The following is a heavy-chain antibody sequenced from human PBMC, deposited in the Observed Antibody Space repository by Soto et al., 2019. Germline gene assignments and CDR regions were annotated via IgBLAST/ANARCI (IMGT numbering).Heavy chain of an antibody. J-gene: IGHJ5*02. CDR2: ISYDGSNK. V-gene: IGHV3-30*18. Sequence: GGSLRLSCAASGFTFSSYGMHWVRQAPGKGLEWVAVISYDGSNKYYADSVKGRFTISRDNSKNTLYLQMNSLRAEDTAVYYCAKDSGSSTLLLYDFWSGLSGWFDPWGQGTLVTVSS. CDR3: AKDSGSSTLLLYDFWSGLSGWFDP. D-gene: IGHD3-3*01. CDR1: GFTFSSYG.